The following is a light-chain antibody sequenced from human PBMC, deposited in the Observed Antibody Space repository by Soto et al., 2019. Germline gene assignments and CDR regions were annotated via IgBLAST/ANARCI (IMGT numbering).Light chain of an antibody. V-gene: IGKV1-5*01. CDR3: QQYNSYSGYT. Sequence: DIQMTQSPSTLSASVGDRVTITCRASQSFSSWLAWYQQKPGKAPKLLIYDASSLESGVPSRFSDSGSGTEFTLTISSLQPDDFATYYCQQYNSYSGYTFGQGTKLEIK. CDR1: QSFSSW. J-gene: IGKJ2*01. CDR2: DAS.